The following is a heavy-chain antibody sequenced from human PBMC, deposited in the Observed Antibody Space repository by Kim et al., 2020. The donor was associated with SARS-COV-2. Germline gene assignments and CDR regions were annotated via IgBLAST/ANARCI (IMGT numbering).Heavy chain of an antibody. V-gene: IGHV3-15*01. CDR3: TTGEFTMLGLDY. CDR2: IKSKTDGEAT. Sequence: GGSLRLSCAASGFTFSNAWMSWVRQAPGKGLEWVGRIKSKTDGEATAYAAPVKGRFTISRDDSKNTLYLQMNSLKTEDTAVYYCTTGEFTMLGLDYGGQGTLVTVSS. D-gene: IGHD3-10*02. CDR1: GFTFSNAW. J-gene: IGHJ4*02.